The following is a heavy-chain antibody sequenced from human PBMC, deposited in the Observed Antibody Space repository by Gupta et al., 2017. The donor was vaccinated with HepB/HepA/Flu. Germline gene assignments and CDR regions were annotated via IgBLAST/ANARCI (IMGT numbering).Heavy chain of an antibody. CDR3: TRDKGFSGISAGDY. CDR1: GFTFKSHA. D-gene: IGHD1-26*01. CDR2: TSYDGTNT. Sequence: QVQLVESGGGVVQPGESLRLSCAASGFTFKSHAMHWVRQAPGKGLEWVAATSYDGTNTFEADSVRGRFSISRDNSKNTLYLQMNSLRIGDTAIYYCTRDKGFSGISAGDYWGQGTLVTVSS. J-gene: IGHJ4*02. V-gene: IGHV3-30*03.